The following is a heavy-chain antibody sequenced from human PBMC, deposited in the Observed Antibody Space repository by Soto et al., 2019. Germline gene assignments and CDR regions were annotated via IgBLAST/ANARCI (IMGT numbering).Heavy chain of an antibody. Sequence: QVQLVQSGAEVKKPGASVKVSCKASGYTFTSYGISWVRQAPGQGLEWMGWISDYNGNTNYATKLQGRVTMTTDTATSTDKKKMRSLRSDDTAVSYCARDLPPVDYWGQGTLVTVSS. J-gene: IGHJ4*02. CDR2: ISDYNGNT. CDR3: ARDLPPVDY. V-gene: IGHV1-18*01. CDR1: GYTFTSYG.